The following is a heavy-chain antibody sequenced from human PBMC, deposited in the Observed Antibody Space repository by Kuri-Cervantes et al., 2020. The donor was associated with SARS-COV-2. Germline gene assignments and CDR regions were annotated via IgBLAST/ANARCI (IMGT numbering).Heavy chain of an antibody. J-gene: IGHJ6*02. D-gene: IGHD2-15*01. CDR3: ARNDCSGGNCYFQPSGLDV. V-gene: IGHV4-34*01. CDR1: GGSFSGYY. CDR2: INHSGST. Sequence: GSLRLSCAVYGGSFSGYYWSWIRQPPGKGLEWIGGINHSGSTNYNPSLRSRVTMSLDTSKNQFSLKLSSVTAADTAVYYCARNDCSGGNCYFQPSGLDVWGQGTTVTVSS.